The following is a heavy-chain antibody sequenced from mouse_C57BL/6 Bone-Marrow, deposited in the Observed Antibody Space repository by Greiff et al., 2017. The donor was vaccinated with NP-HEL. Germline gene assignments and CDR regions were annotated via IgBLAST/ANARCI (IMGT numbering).Heavy chain of an antibody. CDR2: ILPGSGST. CDR3: ARGEAYYYGSSNWYFDV. CDR1: GYTFTGYW. V-gene: IGHV1-9*01. D-gene: IGHD1-1*01. J-gene: IGHJ1*03. Sequence: VKLQQSGAELMKPGASVKLSCKATGYTFTGYWIEWVKQRPGHGLEWIGEILPGSGSTNYNEKFKGKATFTADTSSNTAYMQLSSLTTEDSAIYYCARGEAYYYGSSNWYFDVWGTGTTVTVSS.